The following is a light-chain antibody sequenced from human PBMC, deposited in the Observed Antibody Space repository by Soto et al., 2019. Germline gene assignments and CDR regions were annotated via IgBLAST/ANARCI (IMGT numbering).Light chain of an antibody. J-gene: IGKJ1*01. CDR2: DAS. CDR3: QQYNNWPPWT. Sequence: ILMTQSPATLSVTPEERATLSCRASQSVSNNLAWYQQKPGQAPRRLIYDASTRATGIPARFSGSGSGTEFTLTISGLQSEDFAVYYCQQYNNWPPWTFGQGTKVEIK. CDR1: QSVSNN. V-gene: IGKV3-15*01.